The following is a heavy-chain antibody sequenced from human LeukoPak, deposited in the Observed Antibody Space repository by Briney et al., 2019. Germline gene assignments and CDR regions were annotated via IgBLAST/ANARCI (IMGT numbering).Heavy chain of an antibody. Sequence: GGSLRLSCAASGFTLSYHWMHWVRQAPGKGLVRVARINTDGMTTNYADSVNGRFTISRDNAKDTIYLQMNSLRAEDTALYFCARTIRAATGNDYWGQGTLVTVSS. J-gene: IGHJ4*02. CDR3: ARTIRAATGNDY. V-gene: IGHV3-74*01. CDR1: GFTLSYHW. D-gene: IGHD6-13*01. CDR2: INTDGMTT.